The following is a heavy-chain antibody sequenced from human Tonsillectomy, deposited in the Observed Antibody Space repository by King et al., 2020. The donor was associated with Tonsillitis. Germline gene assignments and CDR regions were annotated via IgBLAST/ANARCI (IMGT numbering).Heavy chain of an antibody. CDR2: LYSGGST. CDR1: GFTVSGNY. J-gene: IGHJ4*02. CDR3: ARTRYSGTYFEGFDY. V-gene: IGHV3-53*01. D-gene: IGHD1-26*01. Sequence: VQLVESGGGLIQPGGSLRLSCAASGFTVSGNYMGWVRQAPGKGLEWVSILYSGGSTYYADSVEGRFTISRDNSKNTRYLQMNSLRAEDTSVYYCARTRYSGTYFEGFDYWGQGTLVTVSS.